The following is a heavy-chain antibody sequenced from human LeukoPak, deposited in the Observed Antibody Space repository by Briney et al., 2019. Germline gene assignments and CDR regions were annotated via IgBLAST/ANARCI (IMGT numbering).Heavy chain of an antibody. CDR3: ARDPYCSGGSCHGY. CDR2: IYHSGST. Sequence: SETLSLTCTVSGYSISSGYYWGWIRQPPGKGLEWIGSIYHSGSTYYNPSLKSRVTISVDTSKNQFSPKLSSVTAADTAVYYCARDPYCSGGSCHGYWGQGTLVTVSS. CDR1: GYSISSGYY. D-gene: IGHD2-15*01. V-gene: IGHV4-38-2*02. J-gene: IGHJ4*02.